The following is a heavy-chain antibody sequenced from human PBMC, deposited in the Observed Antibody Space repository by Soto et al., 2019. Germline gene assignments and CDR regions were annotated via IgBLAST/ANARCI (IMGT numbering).Heavy chain of an antibody. V-gene: IGHV4-59*08. J-gene: IGHJ5*02. CDR2: VYYNGST. Sequence: QVQLQESGPGLVKPSETLSLTCTLSGGSLSTYYWSWIRQPPGKGLEWIGYVYYNGSTNYKHNPSLASRVTISVDTSKSQFSLKLTSVTAADTAIYYCARFPDYGAHVGPWGQGTLVTVSS. D-gene: IGHD4-17*01. CDR3: ARFPDYGAHVGP. CDR1: GGSLSTYY.